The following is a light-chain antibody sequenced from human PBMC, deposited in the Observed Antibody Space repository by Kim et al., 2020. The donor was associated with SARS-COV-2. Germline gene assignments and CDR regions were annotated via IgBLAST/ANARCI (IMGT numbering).Light chain of an antibody. Sequence: GQSITISCTGSSTDIGSYNLVSWYQYHPGKAPKLMIYEVTKRPSGVSNRFSGSKSGNTASLTISGLQAEDEADYYCCSYAGSSTYVCGTGTKVTVL. V-gene: IGLV2-23*02. CDR3: CSYAGSSTYV. J-gene: IGLJ1*01. CDR1: STDIGSYNL. CDR2: EVT.